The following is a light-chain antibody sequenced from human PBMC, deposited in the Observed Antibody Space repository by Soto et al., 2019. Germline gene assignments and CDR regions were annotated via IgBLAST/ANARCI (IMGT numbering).Light chain of an antibody. J-gene: IGKJ4*01. V-gene: IGKV3-15*01. Sequence: DILLTQSPAIVSVSPGERATLSCRASRSVSTNLAWYQHKHGQAPRLLIYGASTRVTDIPPRFSGSGSGTEFTLTLKYLKSEYFGVYYCQQYDKTVPPVTFGGGTKVEI. CDR1: RSVSTN. CDR2: GAS. CDR3: QQYDKTVPPVT.